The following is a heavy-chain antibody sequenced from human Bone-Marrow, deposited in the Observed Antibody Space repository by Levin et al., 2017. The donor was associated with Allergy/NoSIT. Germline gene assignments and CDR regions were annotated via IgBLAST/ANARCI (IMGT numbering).Heavy chain of an antibody. J-gene: IGHJ4*02. V-gene: IGHV1-46*01. CDR3: ARGWLPGSDEYWSGDY. CDR2: INPSSSIT. D-gene: IGHD3-3*01. Sequence: KLSCTTSGYTSLPYYLHWVREAPRQGLECMGIINPSSSITTYAQQLAFLFSLPRAPSSSTVYMELSSLTADDTAVYYCARGWLPGSDEYWSGDYWGQGTLGNVSS. CDR1: GYTSLPYY.